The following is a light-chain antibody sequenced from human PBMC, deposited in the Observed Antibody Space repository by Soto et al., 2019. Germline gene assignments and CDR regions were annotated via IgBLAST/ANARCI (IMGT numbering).Light chain of an antibody. J-gene: IGKJ1*01. V-gene: IGKV1-27*01. CDR2: AAS. Sequence: DVQLAQSPSSLSASVGDRVTITCRARQSINNYLNWYQQKPGKAPKLLVYAASTLQDGVPSRFSGSGSGTDFTLTISRLQSEDVAVYFCQEYDNWPPEGPFGQGTKVEI. CDR3: QEYDNWPPEGP. CDR1: QSINNY.